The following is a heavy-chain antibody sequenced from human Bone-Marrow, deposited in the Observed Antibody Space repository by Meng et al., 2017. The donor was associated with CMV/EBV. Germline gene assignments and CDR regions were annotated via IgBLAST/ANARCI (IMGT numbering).Heavy chain of an antibody. Sequence: ASVKVSCKVSGYTLTELSMHWVRQAPGKGLEWMGGFDPEDGETIYAQKFQGRVTMTEDTSTDTAYMELSSLRSEDTAVYYCATTPAGSGSPIQHYYYYGMDVWGQGNTVTVSS. V-gene: IGHV1-24*01. D-gene: IGHD3-10*01. CDR1: GYTLTELS. CDR2: FDPEDGET. J-gene: IGHJ6*02. CDR3: ATTPAGSGSPIQHYYYYGMDV.